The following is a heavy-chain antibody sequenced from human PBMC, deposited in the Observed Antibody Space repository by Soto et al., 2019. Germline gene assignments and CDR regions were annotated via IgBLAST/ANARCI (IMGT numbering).Heavy chain of an antibody. V-gene: IGHV1-2*02. CDR3: ARDRFVLLWFGELLFGAFDI. J-gene: IGHJ3*02. D-gene: IGHD3-10*01. CDR2: INPNSGGT. Sequence: ASVKVSCKACGCTFTGYYMHWVRQAPGQGLEWMGWINPNSGGTNYAQKFQGRVTMTRDTSISTAYMELSRLRSDDTAVYYCARDRFVLLWFGELLFGAFDIWGQGTMVTVSS. CDR1: GCTFTGYY.